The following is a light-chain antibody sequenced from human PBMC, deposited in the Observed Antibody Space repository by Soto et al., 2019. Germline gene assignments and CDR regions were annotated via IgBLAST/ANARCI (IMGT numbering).Light chain of an antibody. CDR2: GSS. CDR3: QQYNNWPPWT. Sequence: EIVMTQSPVTLSVSPGERATLSCRASQSVSTNLAWYQQKPGQAPRLLMYGSSTRATGLPARFSGSGSGTEFTLTISSLQSEDFAVYYCQQYNNWPPWTFGQGTKVDIK. J-gene: IGKJ1*01. V-gene: IGKV3-15*01. CDR1: QSVSTN.